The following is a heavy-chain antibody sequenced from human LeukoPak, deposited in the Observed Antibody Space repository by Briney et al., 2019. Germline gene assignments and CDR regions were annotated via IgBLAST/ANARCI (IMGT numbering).Heavy chain of an antibody. CDR2: IYYSGST. J-gene: IGHJ4*02. CDR3: ARSSGYYGHYFDY. Sequence: SETLSLTYTVSGGSISSGDYYWSWIRQPPGKGLEWIGYIYYSGSTYYNPSLKSRVTISVDTSKNQFSLKLSSVTAADTAVYYCARSSGYYGHYFDYWGQGTLVTVSS. V-gene: IGHV4-30-4*08. CDR1: GGSISSGDYY. D-gene: IGHD3-22*01.